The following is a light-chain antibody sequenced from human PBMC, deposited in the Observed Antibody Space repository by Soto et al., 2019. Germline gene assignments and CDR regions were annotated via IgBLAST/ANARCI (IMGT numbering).Light chain of an antibody. CDR2: DVS. V-gene: IGLV2-11*01. CDR1: SSDVGGYNY. CDR3: HLKV. Sequence: QSALTQPRSVSGSPGQSVTISCTGTSSDVGGYNYVSWYQQHPGKAPKLMIHDVSKRPSGVPDRFSGSKSGNTASLTISGLQAEDEADYYCHLKVFGTGTKVTVL. J-gene: IGLJ1*01.